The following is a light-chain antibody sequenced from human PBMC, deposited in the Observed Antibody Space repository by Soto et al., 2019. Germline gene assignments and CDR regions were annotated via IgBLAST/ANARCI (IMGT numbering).Light chain of an antibody. CDR3: QQYYDYPHT. CDR2: DAS. Sequence: DIQMTQSPSTLSASVGERVTLTCRASQSISYWLAWYQQKSGKAPKLLIYDASDLERGVPSRFSGSGSGTEFTLHISGLQPDHFATCYCQQYYDYPHTFGQANQLEIK. CDR1: QSISYW. J-gene: IGKJ2*01. V-gene: IGKV1-5*01.